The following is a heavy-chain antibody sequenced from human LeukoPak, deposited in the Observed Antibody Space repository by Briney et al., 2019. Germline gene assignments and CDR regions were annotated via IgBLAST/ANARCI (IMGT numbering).Heavy chain of an antibody. CDR3: ARDQVITFGGVIVDNNWFDP. Sequence: SVKVSCKACGGTFSSYAISWVRQAPGQGLEWMGGIIPIFGTANYAQKFQGRVTITTDESTSTAYMELSSLRSEDTAVYYCARDQVITFGGVIVDNNWFDPWGQGTLVTVSS. D-gene: IGHD3-16*02. CDR1: GGTFSSYA. J-gene: IGHJ5*02. V-gene: IGHV1-69*05. CDR2: IIPIFGTA.